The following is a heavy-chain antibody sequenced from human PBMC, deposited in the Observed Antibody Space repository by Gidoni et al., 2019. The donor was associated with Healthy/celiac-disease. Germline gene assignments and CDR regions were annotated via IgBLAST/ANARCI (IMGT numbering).Heavy chain of an antibody. Sequence: QMQLVQSGPEVKKPGTSVKVYCKASGFTFTRSAMQWVRQARGQRLEWIGWIVVGSGNTNYAQKFQERVTITRDMSTSTAYMELSSLRSEDTAVYYCAALSGSYNWGQGTLVTVSS. CDR3: AALSGSYN. CDR2: IVVGSGNT. D-gene: IGHD1-26*01. CDR1: GFTFTRSA. V-gene: IGHV1-58*02. J-gene: IGHJ4*02.